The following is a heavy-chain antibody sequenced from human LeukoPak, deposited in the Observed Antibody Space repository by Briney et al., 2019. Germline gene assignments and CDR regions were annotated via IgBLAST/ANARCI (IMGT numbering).Heavy chain of an antibody. J-gene: IGHJ4*02. V-gene: IGHV3-23*01. D-gene: IGHD3-22*01. CDR1: GFTFSSYA. CDR3: AKSSYYDSSGFYREYYFDY. Sequence: GGSLRLSCVASGFTFSSYAMSWVRQAPGKGLEWVSTISGSGGSTYYADSVKGRFTFSRDNSKNTVYLQMNSLGAEDTAVYYCAKSSYYDSSGFYREYYFDYWGQGTLVPVSS. CDR2: ISGSGGST.